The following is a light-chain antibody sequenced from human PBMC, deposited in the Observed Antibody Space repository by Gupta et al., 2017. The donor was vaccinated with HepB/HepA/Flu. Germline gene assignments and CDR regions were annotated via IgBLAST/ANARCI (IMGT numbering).Light chain of an antibody. CDR2: GKN. CDR1: SLRSYY. CDR3: NSRDSSGNHVV. J-gene: IGLJ2*01. Sequence: SSELTQHTAVSVALGQTVRITCQGDSLRSYYASWYQQKPGQAPVLVIYGKNNRPSGIPDRFSGSSSGNTASLTITGAQAEDEADYYCNSRDSSGNHVVFGGGTKLTVL. V-gene: IGLV3-19*01.